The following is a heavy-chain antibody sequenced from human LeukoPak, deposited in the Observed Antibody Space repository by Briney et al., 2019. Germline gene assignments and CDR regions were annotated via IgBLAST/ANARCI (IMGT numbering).Heavy chain of an antibody. J-gene: IGHJ5*02. CDR1: GFTFSNYA. Sequence: PGGSPRLSCSASGFTFSNYAMHWVRQPPGKGLEYVSAINSNGGSTYYVNSVKGRFTISRGNSKNTVHLQMSSLRAEDTAVYYCVKDWRRASFFDPWGQGTLVTVSS. CDR3: VKDWRRASFFDP. V-gene: IGHV3-64D*06. CDR2: INSNGGST.